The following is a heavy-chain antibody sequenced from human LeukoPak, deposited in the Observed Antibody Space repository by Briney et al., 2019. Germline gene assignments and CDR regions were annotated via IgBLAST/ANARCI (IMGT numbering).Heavy chain of an antibody. CDR2: INHSGST. Sequence: PSETLSLTCAVYGGFFSGYYWSWIRQPPGKGLEWIGEINHSGSTNYNPSLKSRVTISVDTSKNQFSLKLSSVTAADTAVYYCARGLWGIVVGVAATSYWYFDLWGRGTLVTVSS. J-gene: IGHJ2*01. D-gene: IGHD2-15*01. CDR3: ARGLWGIVVGVAATSYWYFDL. V-gene: IGHV4-34*01. CDR1: GGFFSGYY.